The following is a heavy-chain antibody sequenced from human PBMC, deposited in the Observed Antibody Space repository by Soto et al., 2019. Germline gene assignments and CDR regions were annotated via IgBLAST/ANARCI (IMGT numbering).Heavy chain of an antibody. D-gene: IGHD6-13*01. CDR3: ARTPDRGIAAAGKRAAEPKNGMAV. J-gene: IGHJ6*02. CDR2: INHSGST. CDR1: GGSFSGYY. Sequence: SETLSLTCAVYGGSFSGYYWSWIRQPPGKGLEWIGEINHSGSTNYNPSLKSRVTISVDTSKNQFSLKLSSVTAADTAVYYCARTPDRGIAAAGKRAAEPKNGMAVWGQGTTVTVSS. V-gene: IGHV4-34*01.